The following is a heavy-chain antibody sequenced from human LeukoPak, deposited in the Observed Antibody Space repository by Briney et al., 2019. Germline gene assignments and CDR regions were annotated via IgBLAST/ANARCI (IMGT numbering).Heavy chain of an antibody. Sequence: GGSLTLSCAASGFTFSSYAMNWVRQAPGKGLQWVSTISVSCENTYYADSVKGRFTTSRDISKSMLYLQMNSLRDEDTALYYCAKYGSGTYYNGLHWGQGTLVTVSS. V-gene: IGHV3-23*01. CDR2: ISVSCENT. CDR3: AKYGSGTYYNGLH. J-gene: IGHJ4*02. CDR1: GFTFSSYA. D-gene: IGHD3-10*01.